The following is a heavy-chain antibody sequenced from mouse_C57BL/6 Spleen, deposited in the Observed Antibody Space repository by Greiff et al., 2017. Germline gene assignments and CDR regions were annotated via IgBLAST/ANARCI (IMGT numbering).Heavy chain of an antibody. J-gene: IGHJ4*01. Sequence: QVQLQQSGAELVKPGASVKISCKASGYAFSSYWMNWVKQRPGKGLEWIGQIYPGDGDTNYNGKFKGKATLTADKSSSTAYMQLSSLTSEDSAVYFCAREGFYDYDGYAMDYWGQGTSVTVSS. D-gene: IGHD2-4*01. CDR2: IYPGDGDT. CDR1: GYAFSSYW. V-gene: IGHV1-80*01. CDR3: AREGFYDYDGYAMDY.